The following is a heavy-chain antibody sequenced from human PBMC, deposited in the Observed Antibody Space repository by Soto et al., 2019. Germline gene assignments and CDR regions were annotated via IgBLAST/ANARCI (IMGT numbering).Heavy chain of an antibody. Sequence: PGWSLRLSCAASGFTFSSYAMSLVRQAPGKGLEWVSAISGSGGSTYYADSVKGRFTISRDNSKNTLYLQMNSLRAEDTAVYYCAKDPDPTAPGNWFEPWGKGTLVTVSS. V-gene: IGHV3-23*01. CDR1: GFTFSSYA. CDR3: AKDPDPTAPGNWFEP. J-gene: IGHJ5*02. CDR2: ISGSGGST.